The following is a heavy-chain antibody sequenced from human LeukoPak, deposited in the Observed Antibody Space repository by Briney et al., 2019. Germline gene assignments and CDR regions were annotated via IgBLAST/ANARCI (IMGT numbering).Heavy chain of an antibody. J-gene: IGHJ5*02. CDR2: IYYSGST. V-gene: IGHV4-59*01. D-gene: IGHD1-1*01. CDR3: ARGRILRGRYRQTTHNWFDP. Sequence: SETLSLTCTVSGGSISSYYWSWIRQPPGKGLDWIGHIYYSGSTNYNPSLKSRVTISVDTSKNQFSLKLSSVTAADTAVYYCARGRILRGRYRQTTHNWFDPWGQGTLVTVSS. CDR1: GGSISSYY.